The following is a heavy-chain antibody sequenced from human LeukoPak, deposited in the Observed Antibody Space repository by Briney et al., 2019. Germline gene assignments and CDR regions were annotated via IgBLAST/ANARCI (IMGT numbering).Heavy chain of an antibody. J-gene: IGHJ3*02. V-gene: IGHV4-59*01. CDR3: ARATGYYGDAFDI. CDR1: GGSISSYY. D-gene: IGHD3-9*01. CDR2: IYYSGST. Sequence: SETLSLTCTVSGGSISSYYWSWIRQPPGKGLEWIGYIYYSGSTNYNPSLKSRVTISVDTSKNQFSLKLGSVTAADTAVYYCARATGYYGDAFDIWGQGTMVTVSS.